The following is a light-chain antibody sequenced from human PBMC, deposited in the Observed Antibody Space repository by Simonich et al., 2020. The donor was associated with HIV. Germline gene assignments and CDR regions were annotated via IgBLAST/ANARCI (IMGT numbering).Light chain of an antibody. CDR2: DAS. CDR1: KGISNS. CDR3: QQYYHTPPWT. V-gene: IGKV1-NL1*01. Sequence: DIQMTQSPSSLSASVGDKVTMTCRASKGISNSLAWYQQKPGKAPKLLVYDASRLESGVPSRFSGSGSGTDYTLTISSLQPEDFATYYCQQYYHTPPWTFGQGTKVEIK. J-gene: IGKJ1*01.